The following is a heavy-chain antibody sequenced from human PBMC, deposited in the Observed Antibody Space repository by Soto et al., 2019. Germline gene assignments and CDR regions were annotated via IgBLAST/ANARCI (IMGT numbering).Heavy chain of an antibody. CDR1: GDSISGSRW. J-gene: IGHJ6*02. CDR2: VYHTGTT. CDR3: VGNGYYSLDV. D-gene: IGHD4-17*01. V-gene: IGHV4-4*02. Sequence: PSEXXSXTCAVSGDSISGSRWWSWVRQSPGKGLDWIGEVYHTGTTRYNPSLKSRVTISVDTSRNHFSLNLNSLTAADTAVYYCVGNGYYSLDVWGQGTTVTVSS.